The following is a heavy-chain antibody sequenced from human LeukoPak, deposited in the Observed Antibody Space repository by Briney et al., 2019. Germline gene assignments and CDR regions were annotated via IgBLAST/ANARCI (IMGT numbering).Heavy chain of an antibody. CDR2: ISWNSGSI. CDR3: ALIAGDSSDPIDY. CDR1: GFTFSSYA. Sequence: GGSLRLSCAASGFTFSSYAMHWVRQAPGKGLEWVSGISWNSGSIGYADSVKGRFTISRDNAKNSLYLQMNSLRAEDTALYYCALIAGDSSDPIDYWGQGTLVTVSS. J-gene: IGHJ4*02. D-gene: IGHD3-22*01. V-gene: IGHV3-9*01.